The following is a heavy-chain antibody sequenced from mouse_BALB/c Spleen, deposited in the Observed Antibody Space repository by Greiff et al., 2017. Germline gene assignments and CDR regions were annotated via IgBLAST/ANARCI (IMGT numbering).Heavy chain of an antibody. D-gene: IGHD4-1*01. J-gene: IGHJ2*01. CDR3: ARDKRGTGAFDY. Sequence: EVKLMESGGGLVQPGGSLRLSCATSGFTFTDYYMSWVRQPPGKALEWLGFIRNKANGYTTEYSASVKGRFTISRDNSQSILYLQMNTLRAEDSATYYCARDKRGTGAFDYWGQGTTLTVSS. CDR2: IRNKANGYTT. CDR1: GFTFTDYY. V-gene: IGHV7-3*02.